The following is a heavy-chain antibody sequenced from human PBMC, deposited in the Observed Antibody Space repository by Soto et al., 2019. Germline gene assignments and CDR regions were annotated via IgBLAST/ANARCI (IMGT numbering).Heavy chain of an antibody. Sequence: QVQLVESGGGVVQPGRSLRLSSAASGFTFSSYGMHWVRQAPGKGLEWVAVISYDGSSKYYADSVKGRFTISRDNYKTALYLQKYSLRAEDTAVYYCAREFGVRSSCGYWGQGTLVTVSS. V-gene: IGHV3-30*03. D-gene: IGHD6-6*01. CDR1: GFTFSSYG. CDR2: ISYDGSSK. CDR3: AREFGVRSSCGY. J-gene: IGHJ4*02.